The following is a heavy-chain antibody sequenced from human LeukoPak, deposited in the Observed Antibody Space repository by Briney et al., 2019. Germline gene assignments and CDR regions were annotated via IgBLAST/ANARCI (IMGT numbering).Heavy chain of an antibody. CDR3: ARWLTYYYDSSGDDAFDI. Sequence: SVKVSCKASGGTFSSYAISWVRQAPGQGLEWMGRIIPIFGTANYAQKFQGRVTITTDESTSTAYMELSSLRSEDTAVYYCARWLTYYYDSSGDDAFDIWGQGTMVTVSS. CDR2: IIPIFGTA. D-gene: IGHD3-22*01. J-gene: IGHJ3*02. CDR1: GGTFSSYA. V-gene: IGHV1-69*05.